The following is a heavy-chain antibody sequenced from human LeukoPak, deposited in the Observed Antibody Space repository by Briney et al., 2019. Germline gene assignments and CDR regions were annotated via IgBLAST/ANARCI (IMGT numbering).Heavy chain of an antibody. D-gene: IGHD6-13*01. Sequence: GGSLRLSCAASGFDFATHWMFWVRQAPGKGLVWVAQINSDGSGATYGDSAKGRFSISRDNAKNTLVLYMSGLRVEDTAVYYCARGTSTAPGIDYWGQGTLVAVSS. CDR1: GFDFATHW. V-gene: IGHV3-74*01. CDR2: INSDGSGA. CDR3: ARGTSTAPGIDY. J-gene: IGHJ4*02.